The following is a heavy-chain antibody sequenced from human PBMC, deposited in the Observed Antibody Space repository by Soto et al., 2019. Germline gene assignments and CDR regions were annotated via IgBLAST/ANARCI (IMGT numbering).Heavy chain of an antibody. J-gene: IGHJ4*02. V-gene: IGHV3-23*01. D-gene: IGHD6-13*01. CDR3: AKDIDRAAAETPFPQ. CDR2: ISGSGGSA. CDR1: GFTWSSYT. Sequence: PWGSXRLSCAASGFTWSSYTIIWLRQAPGKGLEWVSAISGSGGSAYYADSVKGRFTISRYNSKNTLYLQMSSPRAEDTAVYYCAKDIDRAAAETPFPQWGQGPLVTVYS.